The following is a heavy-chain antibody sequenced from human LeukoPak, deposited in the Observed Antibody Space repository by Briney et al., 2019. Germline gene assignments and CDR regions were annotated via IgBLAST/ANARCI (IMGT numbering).Heavy chain of an antibody. CDR1: GYSFTTHG. CDR2: ISSYSTYT. D-gene: IGHD2-15*01. CDR3: ARSAPYCTGGSCFLDY. J-gene: IGHJ4*02. V-gene: IGHV1-18*01. Sequence: ASVKVSCKASGYSFTTHGISWVRQAPGQGLEWMGWISSYSTYTTYAQKFQGRVTTPRDTSTSTVYMELSSLRSDDTAVYYCARSAPYCTGGSCFLDYWGQGTLVTVSS.